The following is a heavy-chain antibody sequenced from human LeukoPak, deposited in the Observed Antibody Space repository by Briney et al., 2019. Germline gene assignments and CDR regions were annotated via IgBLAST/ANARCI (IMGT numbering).Heavy chain of an antibody. D-gene: IGHD6-13*01. J-gene: IGHJ6*02. CDR3: ARVGYTSYYYYGMDV. CDR2: ISSNGGST. V-gene: IGHV3-64*01. Sequence: GGSLRLSCAASGFTFSSYAMHWARQAPGKGLEYVSAISSNGGSTYYANSVKGRFTISRDNSKNTLYLQMGSLRAEDMAVYYCARVGYTSYYYYGMDVWGQGTTVTVSS. CDR1: GFTFSSYA.